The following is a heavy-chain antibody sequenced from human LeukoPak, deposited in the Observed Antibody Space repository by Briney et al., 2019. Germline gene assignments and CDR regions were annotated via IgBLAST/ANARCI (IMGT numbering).Heavy chain of an antibody. CDR2: TTSSSSYI. Sequence: PGGSLRLSCAASGFTFSSYNMNWVRQAPGKGLEWVSSTTSSSSYIYYADSVKGRFTISRDNAKNSLYLQMNSLRAEDMALYYCAKGYSSSPEYYMDVWGKGTTVTVSS. CDR1: GFTFSSYN. CDR3: AKGYSSSPEYYMDV. D-gene: IGHD6-6*01. V-gene: IGHV3-21*04. J-gene: IGHJ6*03.